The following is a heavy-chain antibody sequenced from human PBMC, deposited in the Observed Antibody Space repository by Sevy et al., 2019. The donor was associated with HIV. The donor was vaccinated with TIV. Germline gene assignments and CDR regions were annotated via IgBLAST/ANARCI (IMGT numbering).Heavy chain of an antibody. D-gene: IGHD6-13*01. J-gene: IGHJ4*02. V-gene: IGHV3-30*04. CDR1: GFIISEYT. CDR2: ISYDGSFP. CDR3: ARSQSSSWHYFDY. Sequence: GGSLRLSCAASGFIISEYTLHWVRQAPGTGLEWVAVISYDGSFPYYADSVEGRFTISRDNSKNTLFLQMNSLRHEDTAVYYCARSQSSSWHYFDYWGQGTLVTVSS.